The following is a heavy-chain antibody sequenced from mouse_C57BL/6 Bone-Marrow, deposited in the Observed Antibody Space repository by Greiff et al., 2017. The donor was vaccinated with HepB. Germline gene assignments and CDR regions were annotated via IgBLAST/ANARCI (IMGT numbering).Heavy chain of an antibody. CDR2: IYPRSGNT. CDR3: ARRTAQAWFAY. CDR1: GYTFTSYG. V-gene: IGHV1-81*01. D-gene: IGHD3-2*02. J-gene: IGHJ3*01. Sequence: QVQLQQSGAELARPGASVKLSCKASGYTFTSYGISWVKQRTGQGLEWIGEIYPRSGNTYYNEKFKGKATLTADKSSRTAYMELRSLTSEDSAVYFCARRTAQAWFAYWGQGTLVTVSA.